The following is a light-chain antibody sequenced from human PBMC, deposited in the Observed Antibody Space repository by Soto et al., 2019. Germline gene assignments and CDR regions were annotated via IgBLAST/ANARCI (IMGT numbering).Light chain of an antibody. CDR2: EDS. Sequence: QSALTQPASMSGSPGQSITISCSGTSNDVGGYNLVSWYQQHPGNAPKPMIYEDSQRPSGVSNRFSGSKSGNTASLTISGLQAEDEADYYCHSYARSNIYVFGTGTKLTVL. J-gene: IGLJ1*01. V-gene: IGLV2-23*01. CDR1: SNDVGGYNL. CDR3: HSYARSNIYV.